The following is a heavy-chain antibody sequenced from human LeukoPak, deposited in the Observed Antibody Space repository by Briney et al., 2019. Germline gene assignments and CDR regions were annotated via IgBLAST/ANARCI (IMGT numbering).Heavy chain of an antibody. D-gene: IGHD2-2*01. V-gene: IGHV3-30*02. CDR3: AEVPAANY. Sequence: QTGGSLRLSCAASGFTFSSYGMHWVRQAPGKGLEWVAFIRYDGSNKYYADSVKGRFTISRDNSKNTLYLQMNSVRAEDTAVYYCAEVPAANYRGQGTLVTVSS. J-gene: IGHJ4*02. CDR1: GFTFSSYG. CDR2: IRYDGSNK.